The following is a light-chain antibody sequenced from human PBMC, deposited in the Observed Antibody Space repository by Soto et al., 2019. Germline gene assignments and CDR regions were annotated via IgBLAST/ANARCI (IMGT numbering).Light chain of an antibody. Sequence: QSALTQPPSASGSPGQSVTISCTGTSSDIGAYIYVSWYQQHPGKAPKLMISEVSRRPSGVPERFSGSKSGNTASLTVSGLQADDEAHYYCCSYADSNNFVFGTGTKV. CDR1: SSDIGAYIY. J-gene: IGLJ1*01. V-gene: IGLV2-8*01. CDR3: CSYADSNNFV. CDR2: EVS.